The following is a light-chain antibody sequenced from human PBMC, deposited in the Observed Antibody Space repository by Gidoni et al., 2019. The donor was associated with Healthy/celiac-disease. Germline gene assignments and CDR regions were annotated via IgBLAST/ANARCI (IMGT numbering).Light chain of an antibody. CDR1: QSLVHSDGNTY. Sequence: DVVMTQSPLSLPVTLGQPASISCRSSQSLVHSDGNTYLNWFQQRPGQSQRRLIYKVANRDSGVPDRFSGSGSGTDFTLKISRVEAEDVGVYYCMQGTHWPSYTLGQGTKLEIK. V-gene: IGKV2-30*02. J-gene: IGKJ2*01. CDR2: KVA. CDR3: MQGTHWPSYT.